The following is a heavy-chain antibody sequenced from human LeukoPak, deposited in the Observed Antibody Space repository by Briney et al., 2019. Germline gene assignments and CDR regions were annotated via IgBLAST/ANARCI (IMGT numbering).Heavy chain of an antibody. CDR1: GFTFNNYV. Sequence: GGSLRLSCTASGFTFNNYVMSWVRQAPGKGLEWVSVIYSGGSTYYADSVKGRFTISRDNSKNTLYLQMNSLRAEDTAVYYCARAPPGWYTATTGNFDYWGQGTLVTVSS. D-gene: IGHD6-19*01. V-gene: IGHV3-53*01. CDR2: IYSGGST. J-gene: IGHJ4*02. CDR3: ARAPPGWYTATTGNFDY.